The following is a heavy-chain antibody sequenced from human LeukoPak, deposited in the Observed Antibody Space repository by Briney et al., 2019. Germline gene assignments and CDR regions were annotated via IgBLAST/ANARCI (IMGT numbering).Heavy chain of an antibody. CDR2: ISCENGNI. D-gene: IGHD2/OR15-2a*01. CDR3: ARWGVHGTTTFCFDY. CDR1: GYSFTNYG. J-gene: IGHJ4*02. Sequence: ASVKVSCKTSGYSFTNYGVAWVRQAPGQGLEWMGWISCENGNINFAQKFQGRVTMTTDTSARIAYMEMRSLTSDDTAVYFCARWGVHGTTTFCFDYWSQGSLVTVSS. V-gene: IGHV1-18*01.